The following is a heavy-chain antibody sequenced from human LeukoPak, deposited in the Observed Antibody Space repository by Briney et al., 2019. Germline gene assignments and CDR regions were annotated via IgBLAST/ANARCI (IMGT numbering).Heavy chain of an antibody. CDR2: TYYRSKWYN. D-gene: IGHD5-18*01. V-gene: IGHV6-1*01. CDR1: GDSVSSNSSA. CDR3: ARIGYSYGGP. Sequence: SQTLSLTCAISGDSVSSNSSAWSWIRQSPSRGLEWLGRTYYRSKWYNDYAVSVKGRITINPDTSKNHFSLQLNSVTPEDTAIYYCARIGYSYGGPWGQGTLVTVSS. J-gene: IGHJ5*02.